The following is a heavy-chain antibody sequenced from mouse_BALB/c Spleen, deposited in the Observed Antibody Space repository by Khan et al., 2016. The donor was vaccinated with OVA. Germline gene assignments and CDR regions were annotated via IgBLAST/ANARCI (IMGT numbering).Heavy chain of an antibody. CDR3: AKSTYRYAFVY. CDR2: IIYTGYT. V-gene: IGHV3-8*02. J-gene: IGHJ3*01. Sequence: EVQLQESGPSLVKPSQTLSLTCSVTGDSITTGYWNWIRKFPGNKLEYMGYIIYTGYTYYNPSLKSRISITRHTSNNQYYLQLNSVTDEDTATYCCAKSTYRYAFVYWGQGTLVTVYA. D-gene: IGHD2-14*01. CDR1: GDSITTGY.